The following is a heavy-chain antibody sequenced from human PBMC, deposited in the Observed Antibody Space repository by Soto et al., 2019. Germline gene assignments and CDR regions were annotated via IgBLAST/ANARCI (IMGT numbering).Heavy chain of an antibody. D-gene: IGHD2-15*01. CDR2: IYYSGST. CDR1: GGSISSGAYY. CDR3: ARGLPAVVVVRSGAFDI. V-gene: IGHV4-30-4*01. Sequence: SETLSLPCTVSGGSISSGAYYWSWIRHPPGKGLEWIGYIYYSGSTYYNPSLKSRVTISVDTSKNQFSLKLSSVTAADTAVYYCARGLPAVVVVRSGAFDIWGQGTMVTVSS. J-gene: IGHJ3*02.